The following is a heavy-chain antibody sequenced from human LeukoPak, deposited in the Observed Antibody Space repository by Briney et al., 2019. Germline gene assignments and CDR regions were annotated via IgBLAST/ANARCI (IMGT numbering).Heavy chain of an antibody. Sequence: GGSLRLSCAASGFTFSSYWMHWVRQAPGKGLVWVSRISSDGSSTSYADSVKGRFTISRDNAKNTLYLQMNSLRAEDTAVYYCARGYDFWSGYSFDYWGQGTLVTVSS. CDR3: ARGYDFWSGYSFDY. CDR2: ISSDGSST. V-gene: IGHV3-74*01. CDR1: GFTFSSYW. D-gene: IGHD3-3*01. J-gene: IGHJ4*02.